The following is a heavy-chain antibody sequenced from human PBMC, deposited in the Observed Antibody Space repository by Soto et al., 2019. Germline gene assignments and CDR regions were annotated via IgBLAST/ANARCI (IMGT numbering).Heavy chain of an antibody. J-gene: IGHJ5*02. CDR1: GNTFTNFG. Sequence: QGQLVQSGAEVKKPGASVKVSCTASGNTFTNFGVTWVRQAPGQGLEWMGWISAYTDDPNYAQKFQGRVTMTIDTSTSSAYLDLRSLKSDDTAVYSCARVIPGAEAWFDTWGQGTLVTVSS. V-gene: IGHV1-18*01. CDR3: ARVIPGAEAWFDT. CDR2: ISAYTDDP.